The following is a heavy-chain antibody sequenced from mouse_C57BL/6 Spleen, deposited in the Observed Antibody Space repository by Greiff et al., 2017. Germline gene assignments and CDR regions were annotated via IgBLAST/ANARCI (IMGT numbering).Heavy chain of an antibody. J-gene: IGHJ4*01. V-gene: IGHV14-4*01. Sequence: VQLQQSGAELVRPGASVKLSCTASGFNIKDDYMHWVKQRPEQGLEWIGWIDPENGDTEYASKFQGKATITADTSSNTAYLQLSSLTSEDTSVYYCTTGGYAMDYWGQGTSVTVSS. CDR3: TTGGYAMDY. CDR1: GFNIKDDY. CDR2: IDPENGDT.